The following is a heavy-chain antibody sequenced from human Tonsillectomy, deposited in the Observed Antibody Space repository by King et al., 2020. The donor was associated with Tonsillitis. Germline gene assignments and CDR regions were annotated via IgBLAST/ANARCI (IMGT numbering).Heavy chain of an antibody. CDR3: ARDRCSGASCYSFDS. V-gene: IGHV3-11*05. CDR2: ISSSSSFT. Sequence: VQLVESGGGLVKPGGSLRLSCAASGFTFSDYYLNWIRQAPGKGLEWVSYISSSSSFTDYADSVRGRFTISRDNAKNSLYLQMNSLRAEDTAVYYCARDRCSGASCYSFDSWGQGTLVTVSS. J-gene: IGHJ4*02. D-gene: IGHD2-15*01. CDR1: GFTFSDYY.